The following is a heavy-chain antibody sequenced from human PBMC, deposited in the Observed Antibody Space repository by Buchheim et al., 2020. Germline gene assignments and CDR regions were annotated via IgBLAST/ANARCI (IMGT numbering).Heavy chain of an antibody. V-gene: IGHV4-39*02. CDR1: GGSISSGSYY. D-gene: IGHD3-3*01. Sequence: QLQLQESGPGLVKPSETLSLTCTVSGGSISSGSYYWGWIRQSPGKGLEWIAIIGHTGDTYYNPSLQSRVTISVDTSQNQFSLKLSSVTAADTAVYYCAREGFWSGYSPFDYWGQGTL. J-gene: IGHJ4*02. CDR3: AREGFWSGYSPFDY. CDR2: IGHTGDT.